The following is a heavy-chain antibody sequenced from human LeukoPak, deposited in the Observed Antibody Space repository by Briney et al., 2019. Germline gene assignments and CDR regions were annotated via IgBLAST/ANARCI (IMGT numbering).Heavy chain of an antibody. CDR1: GFTFDDYA. J-gene: IGHJ4*02. V-gene: IGHV3-9*01. Sequence: GRSLRLSCAASGFTFDDYAMHWVRQAPGKGLEWVSGISWNSGSIGYADSVKGRFTISRDNAKNSLYPQMNSLRAEDTALYYCAKGDSSGYSTPVDYWGQGTLVTVSS. D-gene: IGHD3-22*01. CDR2: ISWNSGSI. CDR3: AKGDSSGYSTPVDY.